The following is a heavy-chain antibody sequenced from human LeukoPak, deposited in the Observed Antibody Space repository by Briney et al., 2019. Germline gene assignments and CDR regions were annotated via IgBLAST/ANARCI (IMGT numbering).Heavy chain of an antibody. CDR3: ARRFAYSSGWYEADF. CDR2: ISYDGGNK. J-gene: IGHJ4*02. CDR1: GFTFSSYG. V-gene: IGHV3-30*03. Sequence: GGSLRLSCTASGFTFSSYGMHRVRQAPGKGLEWVGIISYDGGNKYYADSVKGRFTVSRDNSKSTVYLQMNSLRVEDTAVYYCARRFAYSSGWYEADFWGQGTLVTVSS. D-gene: IGHD6-19*01.